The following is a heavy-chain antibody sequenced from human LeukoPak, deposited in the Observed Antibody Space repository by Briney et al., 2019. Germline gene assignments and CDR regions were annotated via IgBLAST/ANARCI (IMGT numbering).Heavy chain of an antibody. Sequence: SETLSLTCTVSGGSISSYYWSWIRQPPGKGLEWIGYIYYSGSTNYNPSLKSRVTISVDTSKNQFSLKLSSVTAADTAVYYCARGLGSSGYYSRFDYWGQGTLVAVSS. CDR3: ARGLGSSGYYSRFDY. CDR2: IYYSGST. J-gene: IGHJ4*02. D-gene: IGHD3-22*01. CDR1: GGSISSYY. V-gene: IGHV4-59*01.